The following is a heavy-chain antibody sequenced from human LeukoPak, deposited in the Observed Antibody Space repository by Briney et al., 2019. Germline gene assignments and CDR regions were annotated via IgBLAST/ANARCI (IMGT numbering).Heavy chain of an antibody. CDR3: ARVEQLQDHYYFYMDV. CDR1: GYTFINYG. V-gene: IGHV1-18*01. D-gene: IGHD6-19*01. CDR2: IRVYQGIT. Sequence: ASVKVSCKASGYTFINYGISWVRQAPGQGLEWMGWIRVYQGITKYAQKLQGRVTMTTDTSTRTAFMELRSLRSDDTAVYYCARVEQLQDHYYFYMDVWGKGTTVTVSS. J-gene: IGHJ6*03.